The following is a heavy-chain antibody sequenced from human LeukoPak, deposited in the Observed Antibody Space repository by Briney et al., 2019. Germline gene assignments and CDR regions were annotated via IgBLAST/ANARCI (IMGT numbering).Heavy chain of an antibody. CDR3: AKDLLWFGDNGMLNWFDP. J-gene: IGHJ5*02. V-gene: IGHV3-23*01. Sequence: GGSLRLSCAASGFTFSSYAMSWVRQAPGKGLEGVSAISGSGGSTYYADSVKGRFTISRDNSKNTLYLQMNSLRAEDTAVYYCAKDLLWFGDNGMLNWFDPWGQGTLVTVSS. CDR2: ISGSGGST. CDR1: GFTFSSYA. D-gene: IGHD3-10*01.